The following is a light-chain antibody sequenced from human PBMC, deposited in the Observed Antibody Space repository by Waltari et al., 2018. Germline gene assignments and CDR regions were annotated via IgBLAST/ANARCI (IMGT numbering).Light chain of an antibody. J-gene: IGKJ2*01. Sequence: DIQMTQPPSTLSASVGDRVTISCRASQRVGTWLAWYQQKPGKAPKLLIYMASSLESGVPSRVSGSGSGTGFTLTISRLQPDDFATYTCQQYSSLSTLGKGTKVDI. CDR3: QQYSSLST. CDR2: MAS. CDR1: QRVGTW. V-gene: IGKV1-5*03.